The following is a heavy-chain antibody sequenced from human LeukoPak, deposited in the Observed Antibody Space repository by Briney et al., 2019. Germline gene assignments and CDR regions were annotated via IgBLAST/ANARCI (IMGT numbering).Heavy chain of an antibody. J-gene: IGHJ4*02. V-gene: IGHV4-59*01. Sequence: SETLSLTCTVSGGSISSYFWSWIRQPPRKRLEWIVYIYYSGSTNYNYNPSLKSLVTLSVDTSKNHFSLKLSSVTAADTAVYYCARAYNYGSGSYSAFAYWGQGTLVTVSS. D-gene: IGHD3-10*01. CDR1: GGSISSYF. CDR2: IYYSGST. CDR3: ARAYNYGSGSYSAFAY.